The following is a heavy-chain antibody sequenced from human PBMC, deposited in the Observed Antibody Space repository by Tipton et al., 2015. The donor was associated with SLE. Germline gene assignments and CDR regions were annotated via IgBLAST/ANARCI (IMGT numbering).Heavy chain of an antibody. V-gene: IGHV4-34*01. CDR1: GGSFSGYY. J-gene: IGHJ4*02. CDR3: ARDGGGAMVDY. Sequence: GLVKPSETLSLTCAVYGGSFSGYYWSWIRQPPGKGLEWIGEINHSGSTNYNPSLKSRVTISVDTSKNQFSLKLSSVTAADTAVYYCARDGGGAMVDYWGQGTLVTVSS. CDR2: INHSGST. D-gene: IGHD5-18*01.